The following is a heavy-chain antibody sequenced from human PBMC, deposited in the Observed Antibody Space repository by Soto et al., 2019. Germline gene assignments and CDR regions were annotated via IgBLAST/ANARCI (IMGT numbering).Heavy chain of an antibody. Sequence: GGSLRLSCAASGFTFSSYGMHWVRQAPGKGLEWVAVIWYDGSNKYYADSVKGRFTISRDNSKNTLYLQMNSLRAEDTAVYYCARDDYNLGYCSSTSCPAYYYYGMDVWGQGTTVTVSS. D-gene: IGHD2-2*01. V-gene: IGHV3-33*01. CDR1: GFTFSSYG. J-gene: IGHJ6*02. CDR2: IWYDGSNK. CDR3: ARDDYNLGYCSSTSCPAYYYYGMDV.